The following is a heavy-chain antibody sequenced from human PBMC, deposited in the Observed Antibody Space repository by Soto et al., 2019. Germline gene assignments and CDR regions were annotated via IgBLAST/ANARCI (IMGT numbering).Heavy chain of an antibody. Sequence: QVHLQESGPGLVKPSQTLSLTCTVSGVSISSGGYYWSWIRQHLGKGLEWIGYICSSGSTYYNPSLKSRVTISVDTSKNQCSLKLSCVIAADTAVYYCARDDNRSAFDIWGQGTMVPVSS. D-gene: IGHD1-1*01. CDR1: GVSISSGGYY. J-gene: IGHJ3*02. CDR3: ARDDNRSAFDI. V-gene: IGHV4-31*03. CDR2: ICSSGST.